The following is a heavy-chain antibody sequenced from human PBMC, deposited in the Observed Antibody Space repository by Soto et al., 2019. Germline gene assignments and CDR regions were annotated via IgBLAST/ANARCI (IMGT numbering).Heavy chain of an antibody. CDR2: ITGRSDNT. V-gene: IGHV3-11*05. Sequence: QVQLVESGGGLVRPGGSLRLSCAASGFTFSDYYMSWSRQAPGKGLEWVSYITGRSDNTNYADAVKGRFTISRDNTTNSLYLQMNSLRAEDTAVYYCAREYYYGMDVWGQGTTVTVSS. J-gene: IGHJ6*02. CDR3: AREYYYGMDV. CDR1: GFTFSDYY.